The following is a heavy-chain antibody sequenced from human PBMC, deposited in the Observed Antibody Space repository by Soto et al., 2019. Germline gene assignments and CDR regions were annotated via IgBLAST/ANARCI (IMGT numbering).Heavy chain of an antibody. CDR2: ISGLGGSI. Sequence: EVQLLESGGGLVQPGWSLRLSCAASGFTFSSFSLSWVRQAPGKGLEWVSGISGLGGSIYYADSVKGRFTISRDNSKNTLYLQMNSLRAEDTAVYYWSKSNGDTWERYFFDFWGQGTLVTVSS. CDR3: SKSNGDTWERYFFDF. D-gene: IGHD1-26*01. J-gene: IGHJ4*02. CDR1: GFTFSSFS. V-gene: IGHV3-23*01.